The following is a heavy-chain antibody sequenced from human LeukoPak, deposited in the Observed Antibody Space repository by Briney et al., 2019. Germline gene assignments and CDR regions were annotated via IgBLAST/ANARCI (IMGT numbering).Heavy chain of an antibody. J-gene: IGHJ4*02. V-gene: IGHV3-7*01. CDR1: GFTFSTSW. CDR3: ARAQSGFWSGYCFDY. D-gene: IGHD3-3*01. Sequence: RAGGSLRLSCAASGFTFSTSWMTWVRQAPGKGLEWVANIKQDGSEKYYVDSVKGRFAVSRDNAKNSLYLRMNSLRAEDTAVYYCARAQSGFWSGYCFDYWGQGTLVTVSS. CDR2: IKQDGSEK.